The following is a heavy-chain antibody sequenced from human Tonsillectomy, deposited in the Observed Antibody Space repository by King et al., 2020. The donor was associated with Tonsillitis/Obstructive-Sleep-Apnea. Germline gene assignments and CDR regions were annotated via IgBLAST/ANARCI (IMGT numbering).Heavy chain of an antibody. Sequence: LQESGPGLVKPSETLSLTCTVSGGSISSYYWSWIRQPPGKGLEWIGYIYYSGSTNYNPSLKSRVAMSVDTSRNQFSLKLSSVTAADTAVYYCARAILDWSGYWDYWGQGTLVTVSS. CDR2: IYYSGST. V-gene: IGHV4-59*01. J-gene: IGHJ4*02. CDR1: GGSISSYY. CDR3: ARAILDWSGYWDY. D-gene: IGHD3-3*01.